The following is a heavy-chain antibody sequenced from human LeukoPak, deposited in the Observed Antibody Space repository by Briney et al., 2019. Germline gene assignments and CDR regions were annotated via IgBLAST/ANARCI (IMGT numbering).Heavy chain of an antibody. V-gene: IGHV1-69*05. CDR1: GGTFSSYD. J-gene: IGHJ3*02. CDR3: ASRYYYDSSEDI. CDR2: IIPIFGTA. D-gene: IGHD3-22*01. Sequence: SVKVSCKASGGTFSSYDISWVRQAPGQGLEWMGRIIPIFGTANYAQKFQGRVTITTDESTSTAYMELSSLRSEDTAVYYCASRYYYDSSEDIWGQGTMVTVSS.